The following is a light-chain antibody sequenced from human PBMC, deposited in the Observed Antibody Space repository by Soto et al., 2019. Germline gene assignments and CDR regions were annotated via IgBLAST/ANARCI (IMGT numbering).Light chain of an antibody. CDR2: GAS. CDR1: QSVSTN. V-gene: IGKV3-15*01. CDR3: QPYSDWPRYP. J-gene: IGKJ2*01. Sequence: EIVMTQSPATLSVSPGERATLSCWASQSVSTNLAWYQQKPGQAPRLLIFGASTRAAGVPVRFSGSGSGTEFTLTISSPQTEDSAVYYCQPYSDWPRYPFGQGTKVEIK.